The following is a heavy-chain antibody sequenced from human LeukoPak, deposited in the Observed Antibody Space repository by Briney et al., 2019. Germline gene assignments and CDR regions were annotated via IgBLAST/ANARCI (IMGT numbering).Heavy chain of an antibody. CDR2: ISGSGGST. CDR3: AKDGYCSSTGCYKEGFDY. D-gene: IGHD2-2*02. J-gene: IGHJ4*02. CDR1: GFTFSSYA. V-gene: IGHV3-23*01. Sequence: GGSLRLSCAASGFTFSSYAMSWVRQAPGKGLEWVSAISGSGGSTYYADSVKGRFTISRDNSKNTLYLQMNSLRAEDTAVYYCAKDGYCSSTGCYKEGFDYWGQGTLVTVSS.